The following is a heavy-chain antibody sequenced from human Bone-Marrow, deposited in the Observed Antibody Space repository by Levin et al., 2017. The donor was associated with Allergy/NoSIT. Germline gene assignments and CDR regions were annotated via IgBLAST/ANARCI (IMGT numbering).Heavy chain of an antibody. CDR2: ISSSGGST. CDR3: ASDPGTGTYNYYYAMDV. V-gene: IGHV3-23*01. Sequence: GGSLRLSCAASGLTFSSYAMSWVRQAPGKGLEWVSTISSSGGSTYYANSVKGRFTISRDNSNSTVYLQMNSLRAEDTAVYYCASDPGTGTYNYYYAMDVWGQGTTVTVSS. D-gene: IGHD3/OR15-3a*01. J-gene: IGHJ6*02. CDR1: GLTFSSYA.